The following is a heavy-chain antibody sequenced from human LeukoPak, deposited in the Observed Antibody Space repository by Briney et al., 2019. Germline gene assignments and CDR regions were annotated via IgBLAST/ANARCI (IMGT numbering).Heavy chain of an antibody. J-gene: IGHJ2*01. CDR1: GGSISSGGYY. V-gene: IGHV4-31*03. Sequence: PSETLSLTCTVSGGSISSGGYYWSWIRQHPGKGLEWIGYIYYSGCTYYNPSLKSRVTISVDTSKNQFSLKLSSVTAADTAVYYCASSNGGGLWYFDLWGRGTLVAVSS. CDR3: ASSNGGGLWYFDL. D-gene: IGHD4-23*01. CDR2: IYYSGCT.